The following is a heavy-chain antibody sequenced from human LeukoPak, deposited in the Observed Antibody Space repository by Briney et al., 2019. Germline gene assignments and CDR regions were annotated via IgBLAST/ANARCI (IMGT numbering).Heavy chain of an antibody. J-gene: IGHJ4*02. CDR3: AKGTSSWHEFDY. Sequence: GGSLRLSCAASGFTFDRFTIHWVRQTPGKGLEWVSLITWDDGNTYYADSVKGRFTISRDNTKNSLYLQMNSLRAEDTALYYCAKGTSSWHEFDYWGQGTLVTVSS. D-gene: IGHD6-13*01. V-gene: IGHV3-43D*03. CDR1: GFTFDRFT. CDR2: ITWDDGNT.